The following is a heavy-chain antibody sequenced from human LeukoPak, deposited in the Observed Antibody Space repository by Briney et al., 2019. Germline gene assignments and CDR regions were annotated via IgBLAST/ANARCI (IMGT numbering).Heavy chain of an antibody. J-gene: IGHJ5*02. CDR2: IYTSGST. CDR3: ARDSHDYSNYWWFDP. D-gene: IGHD4-11*01. V-gene: IGHV4-61*02. Sequence: PSETLSLTCAVSGGSISSGGYYWSWIRQPAGKGLEWIGRIYTSGSTNYNPSLKSRVTMSVDTSKNQFSLKLSSVTAADTAVYYCARDSHDYSNYWWFDPWGQGTLVTVSS. CDR1: GGSISSGGYY.